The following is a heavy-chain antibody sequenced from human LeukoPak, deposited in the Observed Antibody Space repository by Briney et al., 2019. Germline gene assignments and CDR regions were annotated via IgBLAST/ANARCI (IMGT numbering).Heavy chain of an antibody. CDR2: IYHSGST. D-gene: IGHD6-19*01. CDR1: GYSISSGYY. J-gene: IGHJ4*02. V-gene: IGHV4-38-2*02. CDR3: ACSSSGWFWNY. Sequence: SETLSLTCTVSGYSISSGYYWGWIRQPPGKGLEWIGSIYHSGSTYYNPSLKSRVTMSVDTSKNQFSLKLSSVTAADTAVYYCACSSSGWFWNYWGQGTLVTVSS.